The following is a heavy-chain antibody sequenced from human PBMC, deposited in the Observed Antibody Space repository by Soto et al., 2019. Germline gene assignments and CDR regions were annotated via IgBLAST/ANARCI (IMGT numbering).Heavy chain of an antibody. D-gene: IGHD1-1*01. CDR1: GYTFTSYA. Sequence: SVKVSCKASGYTFTSYAMHWVRQAPGQRLEWMGWIIPIFGTANYAQKFQGRVTITADKSTSTAYMELSSLRSEDTAVYYCARDAGFPTTEYYFDYWGQGTLVTVSS. V-gene: IGHV1-69*06. J-gene: IGHJ4*02. CDR3: ARDAGFPTTEYYFDY. CDR2: IIPIFGTA.